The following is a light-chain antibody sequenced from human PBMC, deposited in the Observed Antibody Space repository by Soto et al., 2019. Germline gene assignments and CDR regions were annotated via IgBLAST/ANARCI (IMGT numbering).Light chain of an antibody. Sequence: EIVLTQSPDTLSLSPGERATLSCRASQSVSSSYLAWYQQRPGQAPRLLIYGASSRATGIPDRFSGSGSGTDLSLTISRLEPEDFAVYYCQQYGVSPRTFGQVTKVDIK. V-gene: IGKV3-20*01. CDR2: GAS. CDR1: QSVSSSY. CDR3: QQYGVSPRT. J-gene: IGKJ1*01.